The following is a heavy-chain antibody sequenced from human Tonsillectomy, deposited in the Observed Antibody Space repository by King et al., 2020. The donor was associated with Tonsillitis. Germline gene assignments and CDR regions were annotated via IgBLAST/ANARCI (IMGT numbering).Heavy chain of an antibody. CDR3: ARGGKYDWSYWWFDP. V-gene: IGHV4-31*03. J-gene: IGHJ5*02. Sequence: QLQESGPGLEKPSQTLSLTCTVSGHSISRGGYYWTWIRQHPGKGLEGIGYIHYSGSTSYNPSLRSRVAMSGDTSKNQCSLQLSSVTAADTAVYYCARGGKYDWSYWWFDPWGQGTLVTVSS. CDR1: GHSISRGGYY. D-gene: IGHD1-7*01. CDR2: IHYSGST.